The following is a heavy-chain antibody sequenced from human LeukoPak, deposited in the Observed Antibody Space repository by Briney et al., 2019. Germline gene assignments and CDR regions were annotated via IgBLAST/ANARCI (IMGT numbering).Heavy chain of an antibody. Sequence: PSQTLSLTCAVSGGSISSGGYSWSWIRQPPGKGLEGIGYIYHSRSTYYNPSLKSRVTISVDRSKNQFSLTLSSVTAADTAVYYCARGYCSGGSYYSGGGFDAFDIWGQGTMVTVSS. CDR2: IYHSRST. V-gene: IGHV4-30-2*01. D-gene: IGHD2-15*01. CDR3: ARGYCSGGSYYSGGGFDAFDI. J-gene: IGHJ3*02. CDR1: GGSISSGGYS.